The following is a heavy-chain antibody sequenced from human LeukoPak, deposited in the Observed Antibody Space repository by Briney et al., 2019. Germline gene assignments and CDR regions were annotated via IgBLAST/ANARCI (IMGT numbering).Heavy chain of an antibody. CDR2: INPNSGNT. CDR1: GYTFTDYD. V-gene: IGHV1-8*01. D-gene: IGHD6-13*01. Sequence: ASVKVSCKASGYTFTDYDVNWVRQAPGQGLEWMGWINPNSGNTNYAQKLQGRVTMTRNTSISTAYMELSSLRSEDTAVYYCARRDGSRGIAAAGRRAVYYYGMDVWGQGTTVTVSS. J-gene: IGHJ6*02. CDR3: ARRDGSRGIAAAGRRAVYYYGMDV.